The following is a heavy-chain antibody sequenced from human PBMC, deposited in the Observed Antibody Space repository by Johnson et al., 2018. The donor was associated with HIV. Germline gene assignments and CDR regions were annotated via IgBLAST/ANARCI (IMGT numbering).Heavy chain of an antibody. CDR2: ISSSGSII. J-gene: IGHJ3*02. V-gene: IGHV3-11*04. CDR3: AISGTGPDAFDI. Sequence: VQLVESGGGLVKPGGSLRLSCAASGFTFSDYYMSWIRQAPGKGLEWVSYISSSGSIIHYADSVKGRFTISRDNAKNSLYLQRNSLGAEDTAVYYCAISGTGPDAFDIWGQGTMVTVSS. CDR1: GFTFSDYY.